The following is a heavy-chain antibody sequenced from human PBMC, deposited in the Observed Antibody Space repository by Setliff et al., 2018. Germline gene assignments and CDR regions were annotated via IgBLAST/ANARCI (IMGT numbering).Heavy chain of an antibody. J-gene: IGHJ4*02. Sequence: ASVKVSCKASGGTFSSYAISWVRQAPGQGLEWMGGIIPIFGTANYAQKFQGRVTITADESTSTAYMELSSLRSDDTAIYFCARHSGRYYVPGTFDSWGQGTLVTVSS. CDR3: ARHSGRYYVPGTFDS. V-gene: IGHV1-69*13. CDR1: GGTFSSYA. D-gene: IGHD1-26*01. CDR2: IIPIFGTA.